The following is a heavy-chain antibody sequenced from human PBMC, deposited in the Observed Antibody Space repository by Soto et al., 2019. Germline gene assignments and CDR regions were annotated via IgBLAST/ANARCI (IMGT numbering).Heavy chain of an antibody. CDR1: GFTFSDYS. CDR3: AGGMPYCNSASGNEYYFDF. V-gene: IGHV3-48*01. Sequence: EVQLVESGGGLVQPGGSLRLSCAASGFTFSDYSVNWVRQAPGKGLEWLSYISSSSSAIYYADSVKGRFTISRDNAKKSLYLEMNRRRAEDTGVYYCAGGMPYCNSASGNEYYFDFWGQGTLVTVSS. CDR2: ISSSSSAI. D-gene: IGHD2-2*01. J-gene: IGHJ4*02.